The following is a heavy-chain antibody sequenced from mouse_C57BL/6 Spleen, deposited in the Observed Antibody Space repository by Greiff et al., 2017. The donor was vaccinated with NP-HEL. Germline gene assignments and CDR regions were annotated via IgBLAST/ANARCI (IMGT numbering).Heavy chain of an antibody. J-gene: IGHJ4*01. CDR3: ARLKYAMDY. CDR1: GYTFTDYY. D-gene: IGHD1-3*01. V-gene: IGHV1-19*01. Sequence: VQLQQSGPVLVKPGASVQMSCKSSGYTFTDYYMTWVKQSHGKSLEWIGVINPYNGGTSYNQKFKGKATLTVAKSSSTAYMELNSRTSEDTSVYYCARLKYAMDYGGQGTSVTVCS. CDR2: INPYNGGT.